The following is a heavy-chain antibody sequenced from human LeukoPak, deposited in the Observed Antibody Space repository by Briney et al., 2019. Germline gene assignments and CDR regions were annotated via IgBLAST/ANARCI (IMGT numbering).Heavy chain of an antibody. D-gene: IGHD3-10*01. V-gene: IGHV4-59*01. J-gene: IGHJ5*02. Sequence: SETLSLTCTVSGGSISNYYWSWIRQPPGKGLEWIGYIYDIGSTNYNPSLKSRVTISVDTSKNQFSLKLSSVTAADTAVYYCARDRLIFGGSGRADWFDPWGQGTLVTVSS. CDR3: ARDRLIFGGSGRADWFDP. CDR2: IYDIGST. CDR1: GGSISNYY.